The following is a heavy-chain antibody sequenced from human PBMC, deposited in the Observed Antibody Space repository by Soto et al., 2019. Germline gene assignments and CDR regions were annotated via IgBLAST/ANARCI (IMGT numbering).Heavy chain of an antibody. J-gene: IGHJ3*02. D-gene: IGHD3-16*01. CDR2: INPNSGGT. CDR3: ARERRLRLGDLTPRAFDI. CDR1: GYTFTGYY. Sequence: GASVKVSCKASGYTFTGYYIHWVRQAPGQGLEWMGWINPNSGGTNYAQKFQGWVTMTRDTSISTAYMELSRLRSDDTAVYYCARERRLRLGDLTPRAFDIWGQGTMVTVSS. V-gene: IGHV1-2*04.